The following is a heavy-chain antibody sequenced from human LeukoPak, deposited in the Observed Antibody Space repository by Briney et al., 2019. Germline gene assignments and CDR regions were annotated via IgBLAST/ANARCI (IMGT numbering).Heavy chain of an antibody. CDR3: ARDLRSSGWYGGGY. CDR2: ISYDGSNK. D-gene: IGHD6-19*01. Sequence: GGSLRLSCAASGFTFSSYAMHWVRQAPGKGLEWVAVISYDGSNKYYADSVKGRFTISRDNSKNTLYLQMDSLRAEGTAVYYCARDLRSSGWYGGGYWGQGTLVTVSS. J-gene: IGHJ4*02. V-gene: IGHV3-30-3*01. CDR1: GFTFSSYA.